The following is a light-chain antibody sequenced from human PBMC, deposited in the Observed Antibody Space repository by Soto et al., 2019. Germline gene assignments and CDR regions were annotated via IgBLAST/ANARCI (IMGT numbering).Light chain of an antibody. CDR2: TSS. CDR3: QQYRAYSWT. CDR1: QDISTW. V-gene: IGKV1-5*03. J-gene: IGKJ1*01. Sequence: DIQMTQSPATLSAAVGDRVTITCRASQDISTWLAWYQQKPGKAPKLLIHTSSSLESGVPSRFRGSRSGTEFTLTISSLQPEDLATYYCQQYRAYSWTFGRGTRVEIK.